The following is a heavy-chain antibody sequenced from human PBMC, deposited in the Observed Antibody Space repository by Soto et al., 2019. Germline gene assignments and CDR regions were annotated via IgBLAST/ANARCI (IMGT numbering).Heavy chain of an antibody. CDR1: AFTFSGSA. J-gene: IGHJ5*01. D-gene: IGHD1-26*01. CDR3: TILSGRVAS. Sequence: EVQLVESGGGLVQPGGSLKLSCAASAFTFSGSAMHWVRQASGKGLEWIGHIRNKANSFATAYAASVKGRFTIYRDDSKNTTYLQMNSRKTEDTAVYYCTILSGRVASWGQGTLVTVSS. CDR2: IRNKANSFAT. V-gene: IGHV3-73*01.